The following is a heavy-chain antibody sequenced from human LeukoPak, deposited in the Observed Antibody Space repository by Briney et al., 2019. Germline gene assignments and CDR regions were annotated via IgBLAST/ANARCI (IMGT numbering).Heavy chain of an antibody. V-gene: IGHV3-23*01. CDR2: SSGSGGST. CDR3: TKDLPDYGDYIEGY. Sequence: GVSLRLSCAASGFTFSSFAMSWVRQAPGKGLEWVSTSSGSGGSTNYVDSVKGRFAFSRDNSKNTLSLQMNSLRVEDTAVYYCTKDLPDYGDYIEGYWGQGTLVTVSS. J-gene: IGHJ4*02. D-gene: IGHD4-17*01. CDR1: GFTFSSFA.